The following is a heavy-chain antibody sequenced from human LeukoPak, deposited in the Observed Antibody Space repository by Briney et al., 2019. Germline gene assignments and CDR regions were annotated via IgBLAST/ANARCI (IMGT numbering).Heavy chain of an antibody. CDR1: VFTFSAYR. D-gene: IGHD6-19*01. Sequence: TGGSVTLSCAASVFTFSAYRINWVRHAPGKGLVWVGRINDVGSDSTYEDSVKGRFTISRDNAKNTLYLQMNNLRAEDTAVYYCAGVKVAGTRSFDYWGQGTLATVSS. CDR3: AGVKVAGTRSFDY. V-gene: IGHV3-74*01. CDR2: INDVGSDS. J-gene: IGHJ4*02.